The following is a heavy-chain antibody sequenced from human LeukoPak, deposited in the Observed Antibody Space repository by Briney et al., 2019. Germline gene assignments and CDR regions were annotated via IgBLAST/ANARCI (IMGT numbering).Heavy chain of an antibody. CDR1: GGPITTSSYY. D-gene: IGHD4-11*01. Sequence: SETLSLTCSVSGGPITTSSYYWGWIRQPPAKGLEWIGSIYYTGGTYYRPSLKSRVTIPVDTSKNHFSLKLSSVTAADTAVYYCARHGGTRVTLVEVYYFDYWGQGTLVTVSS. J-gene: IGHJ4*02. CDR2: IYYTGGT. CDR3: ARHGGTRVTLVEVYYFDY. V-gene: IGHV4-39*01.